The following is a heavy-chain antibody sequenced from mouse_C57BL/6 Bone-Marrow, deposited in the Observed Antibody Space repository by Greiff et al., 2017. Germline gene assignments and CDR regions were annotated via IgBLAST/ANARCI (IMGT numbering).Heavy chain of an antibody. CDR1: GYAFSSSW. V-gene: IGHV1-82*01. CDR2: IYPGDGDT. Sequence: VQLQQSGPELVKPGASVKISCKASGYAFSSSWMNWVKQRPGKGLEWIGRIYPGDGDTNYNGKFKGKATLTADKSSSTAYMQLSSLTSEDSAVYFCARFITTVLWGQGTTLTVSS. D-gene: IGHD1-1*01. J-gene: IGHJ2*01. CDR3: ARFITTVL.